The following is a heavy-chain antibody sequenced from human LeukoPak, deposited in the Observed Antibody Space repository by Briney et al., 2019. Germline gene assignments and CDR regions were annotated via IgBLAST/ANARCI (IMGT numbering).Heavy chain of an antibody. CDR3: ARVVQGFDDFEI. Sequence: PSETLSLTCAVHGGSFSGYYWSWIRQPPGKGLEWIGEINHSGSTNYNPSLKNRVTISVDTSKNQFSLKLSSVTAADTAVYYCARVVQGFDDFEIWGQGTMVTVSS. CDR2: INHSGST. J-gene: IGHJ3*02. CDR1: GGSFSGYY. V-gene: IGHV4-34*01. D-gene: IGHD2-2*01.